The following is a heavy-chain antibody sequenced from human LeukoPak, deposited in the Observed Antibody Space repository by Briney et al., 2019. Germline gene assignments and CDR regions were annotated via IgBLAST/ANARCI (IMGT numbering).Heavy chain of an antibody. V-gene: IGHV3-48*03. CDR2: ISSSGSTI. D-gene: IGHD3-22*01. Sequence: PGGSLRHSCAASGFTFSSYESNWVRQAPAKGLEWVSYISSSGSTIYYADSLKGRFTISRDNAKNSLYLQMNSLRAEDTAVYYCARAHYYDSSGLDFWGQGTLVTVSS. J-gene: IGHJ4*02. CDR1: GFTFSSYE. CDR3: ARAHYYDSSGLDF.